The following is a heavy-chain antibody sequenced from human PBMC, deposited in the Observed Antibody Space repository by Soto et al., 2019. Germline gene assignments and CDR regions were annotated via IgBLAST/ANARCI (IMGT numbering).Heavy chain of an antibody. J-gene: IGHJ4*02. D-gene: IGHD4-17*01. CDR3: AHKGPTRDYGDYHFGY. CDR1: GFSLSTSGVG. V-gene: IGHV2-5*01. CDR2: IYWNDDK. Sequence: AGPTLVKPTQTLTLTCTFSGFSLSTSGVGVGWIRQPPGKALEWLALIYWNDDKRYNPTLKSRLTITKDTSKNQVVLTMTNMDPVDTATYYCAHKGPTRDYGDYHFGYWGQGTLVTVSS.